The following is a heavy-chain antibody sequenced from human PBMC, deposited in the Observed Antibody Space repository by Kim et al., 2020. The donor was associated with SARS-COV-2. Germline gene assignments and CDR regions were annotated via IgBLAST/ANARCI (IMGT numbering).Heavy chain of an antibody. CDR3: ARDHPHKPVGVSAFDI. CDR2: ISSSSSYI. CDR1: GFTFSSYS. J-gene: IGHJ3*02. D-gene: IGHD3-10*01. Sequence: GGSLRLSCAASGFTFSSYSMNWVRQAPGKGLEWVSSISSSSSYIYYADSVKGRFTISRDNAKNSLYLQMNSLRAEDTAVYYCARDHPHKPVGVSAFDIWGQGTMVTVSS. V-gene: IGHV3-21*01.